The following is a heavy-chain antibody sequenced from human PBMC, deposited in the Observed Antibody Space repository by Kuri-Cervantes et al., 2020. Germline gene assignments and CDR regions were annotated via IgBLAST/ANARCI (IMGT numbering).Heavy chain of an antibody. Sequence: GESLKISCAASGFTFRNYDMSWVRQAPGKGPEWVSTISNSGGTTFYTDSVKGRFTISRDNSKNTLSLQMNTLRVEDTAVYYCTKRPSGSHRPFEYWGQGTLVTVSS. D-gene: IGHD3-3*01. CDR2: ISNSGGTT. CDR1: GFTFRNYD. V-gene: IGHV3-23*01. J-gene: IGHJ4*02. CDR3: TKRPSGSHRPFEY.